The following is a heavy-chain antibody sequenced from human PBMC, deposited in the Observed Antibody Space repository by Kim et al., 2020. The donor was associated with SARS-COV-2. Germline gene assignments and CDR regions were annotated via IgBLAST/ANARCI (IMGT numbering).Heavy chain of an antibody. V-gene: IGHV3-30*07. CDR3: ARDQAVVVAATPYYYGMDV. J-gene: IGHJ6*02. D-gene: IGHD2-15*01. Sequence: GRFTISRDNSKNTLYLQMNSLRAEDTAVYYCARDQAVVVAATPYYYGMDVWGQGTTVTVSS.